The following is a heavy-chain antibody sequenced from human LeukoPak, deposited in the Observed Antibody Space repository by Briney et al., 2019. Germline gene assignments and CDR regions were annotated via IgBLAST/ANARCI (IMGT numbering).Heavy chain of an antibody. CDR1: GFTFSNYW. CDR2: IRQDGNEK. V-gene: IGHV3-7*03. D-gene: IGHD3-9*01. CDR3: AGHYDILTGTFPYY. J-gene: IGHJ4*02. Sequence: GGSLRLSCAASGFTFSNYWMSWVRQAPGKGLEWVGNIRQDGNEKYYVGSVRGRFTISRENAKNSLYLQMDTRRPEDTAVYYCAGHYDILTGTFPYYWGQRTLVTVYS.